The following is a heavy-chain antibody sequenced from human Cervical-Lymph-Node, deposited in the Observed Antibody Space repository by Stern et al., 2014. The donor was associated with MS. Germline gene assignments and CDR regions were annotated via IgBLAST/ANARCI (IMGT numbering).Heavy chain of an antibody. D-gene: IGHD6-13*01. J-gene: IGHJ5*02. V-gene: IGHV1-69*01. CDR2: IFTVFGTP. CDR3: ALSSETSDRWYSLGYDL. CDR1: GGTFSKFP. Sequence: VQLVQYGAEVTKPGSSVKGSCKASGGTFSKFPSSWVRQAPGQGLEWMGGIFTVFGTPTYAQEFRGRVTITADVSTSTVYMELSSLRSDDTAVYYCALSSETSDRWYSLGYDLWGQGTLVTVSS.